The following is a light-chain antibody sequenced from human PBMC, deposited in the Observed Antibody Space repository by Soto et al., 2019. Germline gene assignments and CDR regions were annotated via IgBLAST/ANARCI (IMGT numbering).Light chain of an antibody. Sequence: EIVVTESPATLSASPGERVTLSCRASQFVSSRLALYHQRPGQAPRLLIYGASNRATGIPDRFSGSGSGTDFTLTISRLEPEDFAVYYCHQYGSSGTFGQGTKVDIK. CDR2: GAS. CDR3: HQYGSSGT. J-gene: IGKJ1*01. V-gene: IGKV3-20*01. CDR1: QFVSSR.